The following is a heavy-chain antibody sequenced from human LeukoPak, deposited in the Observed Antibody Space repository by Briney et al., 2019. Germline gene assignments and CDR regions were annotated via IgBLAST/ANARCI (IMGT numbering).Heavy chain of an antibody. CDR1: GFTFSNYD. J-gene: IGHJ4*02. CDR2: ISDSGGST. D-gene: IGHD3-16*01. Sequence: GGSLRLSCAASGFTFSNYDMSWVRQAPGKGLEWVSSISDSGGSTYYADSVKGRFTISRDNSKNTLYLQMSSLRAEDTAVYYCASVRGGYWGQGTLVTVSS. V-gene: IGHV3-23*01. CDR3: ASVRGGY.